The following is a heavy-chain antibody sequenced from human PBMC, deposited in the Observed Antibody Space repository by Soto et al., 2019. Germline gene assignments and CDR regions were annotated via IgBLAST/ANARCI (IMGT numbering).Heavy chain of an antibody. V-gene: IGHV3-48*02. CDR3: ARLPKGSLVTA. J-gene: IGHJ4*02. CDR1: GLRFSDHS. Sequence: VESGGGVVYPGGALRLSCVASGLRFSDHSMNWVRQAPGKGLQWISYISSNSDTTYYADSVKGRFTVSRDNAKNALFLQMNSLRDDDKATYSCARLPKGSLVTAWGQVARVTVSS. D-gene: IGHD2-21*02. CDR2: ISSNSDTT.